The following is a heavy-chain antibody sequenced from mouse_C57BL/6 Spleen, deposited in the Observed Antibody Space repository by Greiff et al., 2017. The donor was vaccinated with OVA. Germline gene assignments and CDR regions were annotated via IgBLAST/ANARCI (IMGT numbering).Heavy chain of an antibody. CDR1: GYTFTSYW. Sequence: VHLVESGAELVKPGASVKLSCKASGYTFTSYWMHWVKQRPGRGLEWIGRIDPNSGGTKYNEKFKSKATLTVDKPSSTAYMQLSSLTSEDSAVYYCARSTAQATTWFAYWGQGTLVTVSA. J-gene: IGHJ3*01. CDR3: ARSTAQATTWFAY. V-gene: IGHV1-72*01. D-gene: IGHD3-2*02. CDR2: IDPNSGGT.